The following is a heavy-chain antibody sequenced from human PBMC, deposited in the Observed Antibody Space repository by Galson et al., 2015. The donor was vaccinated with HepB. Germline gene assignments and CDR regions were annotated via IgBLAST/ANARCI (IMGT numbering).Heavy chain of an antibody. Sequence: SLRLSCAASGFTFSRYAMTWVRQAPGKGLEWISSITSNGGRTFYTNSVKGRFTISRDNSRNTVVLQLSSLRPEGTAVYYCAKDGIMVSNNPYQLHFWGQGTLVSVSS. D-gene: IGHD2-8*01. J-gene: IGHJ4*02. CDR3: AKDGIMVSNNPYQLHF. CDR2: ITSNGGRT. CDR1: GFTFSRYA. V-gene: IGHV3-23*01.